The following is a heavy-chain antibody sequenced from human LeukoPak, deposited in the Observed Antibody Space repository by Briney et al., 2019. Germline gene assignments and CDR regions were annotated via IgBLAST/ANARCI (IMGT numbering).Heavy chain of an antibody. CDR3: ARSPFTTSSFDY. J-gene: IGHJ4*02. CDR1: GFTFSTYW. D-gene: IGHD6-6*01. Sequence: GGSLRLSCAASGFTFSTYWMHWVRQTPGKGLVWVSRIKSDGSNTAYPDSVKGRFTISRDNAKNTLYLQMNGLRAEDTAVYYCARSPFTTSSFDYWGQGTLVTVSS. V-gene: IGHV3-74*01. CDR2: IKSDGSNT.